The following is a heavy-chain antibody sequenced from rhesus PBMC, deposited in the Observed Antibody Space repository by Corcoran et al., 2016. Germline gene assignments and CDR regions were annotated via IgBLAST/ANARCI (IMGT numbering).Heavy chain of an antibody. D-gene: IGHD4-29*01. Sequence: QVQLQESGPAVVKPSETLSLTCAVSGGSISSSNWWSWIRQSPGKGLEWIGGFYGSGGSTEYNPSLQSRVPISIDTAKNPFSLKLSSVTAADTAVYYCARLEGSTDFDYWGQGVLVTVSS. J-gene: IGHJ4*01. CDR1: GGSISSSNW. CDR3: ARLEGSTDFDY. CDR2: FYGSGGST. V-gene: IGHV4-93*02.